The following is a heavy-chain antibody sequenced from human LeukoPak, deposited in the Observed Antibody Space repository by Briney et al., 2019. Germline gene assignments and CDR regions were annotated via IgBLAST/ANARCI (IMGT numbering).Heavy chain of an antibody. Sequence: GSLRLSCAASGFTFSSYWMSWIRQPPGKGLEWIGEINHSGSTNYNPSLKSRVTISVDTSKNQFSLKLSSVTAADTAVYYCARVFSRDVEMATISRFDYWGQGTLVTVSS. CDR2: INHSGST. J-gene: IGHJ4*02. CDR1: GFTFSSYW. CDR3: ARVFSRDVEMATISRFDY. D-gene: IGHD5-24*01. V-gene: IGHV4-34*01.